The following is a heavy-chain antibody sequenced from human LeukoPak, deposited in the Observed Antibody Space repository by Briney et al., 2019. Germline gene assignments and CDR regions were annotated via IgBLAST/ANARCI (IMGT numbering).Heavy chain of an antibody. D-gene: IGHD5-24*01. CDR1: GFTFDDYA. CDR3: AKAMATTDAFDI. Sequence: GGSLRLSCAASGFTFDDYAMHWVRQAPGKGLEWVSGISWNSGSIGYADSVKGRFTISRDNAKNSLYLQMNSLRAEDTALYYCAKAMATTDAFDIWGQGTMVTVSS. V-gene: IGHV3-9*01. J-gene: IGHJ3*02. CDR2: ISWNSGSI.